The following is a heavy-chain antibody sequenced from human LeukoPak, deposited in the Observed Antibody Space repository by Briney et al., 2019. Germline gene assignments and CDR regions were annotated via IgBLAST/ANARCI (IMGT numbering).Heavy chain of an antibody. CDR3: AKDGIQLWPWYYYYYGMDV. CDR2: ISYDGSNK. Sequence: GRSLRLSCAASGFTFSSYGMHWVRQAPGKGLEWVAVISYDGSNKYYADSVKGRFTISRDNSKNTLYLQMNSLRAEDTAVYYCAKDGIQLWPWYYYYYGMDVWGQGTTVTVSS. J-gene: IGHJ6*02. V-gene: IGHV3-30*18. D-gene: IGHD5-18*01. CDR1: GFTFSSYG.